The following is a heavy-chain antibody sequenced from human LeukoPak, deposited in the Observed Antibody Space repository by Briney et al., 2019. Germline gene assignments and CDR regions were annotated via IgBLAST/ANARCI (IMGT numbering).Heavy chain of an antibody. CDR1: GYTFTSYD. CDR2: MNPNSGNP. J-gene: IGHJ4*02. V-gene: IGHV1-8*01. D-gene: IGHD2-2*01. Sequence: ASVKVSCKASGYTFTSYDINWVRQATGQGLEWMGWMNPNSGNPGYAQKFQGRVTMTRNTSISTAYMELSSLRSEDTAVYYCARGEGYCSSTSCPLDYWGQGTLVSVSS. CDR3: ARGEGYCSSTSCPLDY.